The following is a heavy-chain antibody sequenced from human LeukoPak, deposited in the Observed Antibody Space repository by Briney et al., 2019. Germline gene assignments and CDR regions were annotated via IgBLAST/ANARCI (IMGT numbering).Heavy chain of an antibody. CDR2: IIPIFGTA. CDR1: GGTFSSYA. CDR3: ANPLGYSSSWYFDY. D-gene: IGHD6-13*01. J-gene: IGHJ4*02. Sequence: SVKVSCKASGGTFSSYAISWVRQAPGQGLEWMGGIIPIFGTANYAQKFQGRVTITADESTSTAYMELSSLRSEDTAVYYCANPLGYSSSWYFDYWGQGTLVSVSS. V-gene: IGHV1-69*13.